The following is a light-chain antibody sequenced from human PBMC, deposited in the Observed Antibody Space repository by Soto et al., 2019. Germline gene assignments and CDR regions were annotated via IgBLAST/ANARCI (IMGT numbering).Light chain of an antibody. Sequence: QSALTQPASVSGSPGQSITISCTGTSSDVGSYNYVSWYQQHPGKAPKLMIYGVSDRPSGISSRFSGSKSGNTASLTISGLQTEDEADYYCSSYTDSSNLFGTVTKITVL. CDR2: GVS. J-gene: IGLJ1*01. V-gene: IGLV2-14*01. CDR3: SSYTDSSNL. CDR1: SSDVGSYNY.